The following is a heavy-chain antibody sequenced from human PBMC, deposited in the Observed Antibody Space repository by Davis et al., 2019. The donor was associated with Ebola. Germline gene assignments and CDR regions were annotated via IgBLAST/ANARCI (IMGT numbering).Heavy chain of an antibody. CDR1: GYTFNSHG. Sequence: ASVKVSCKASGYTFNSHGISWVRQAPGQGLEWMAWISAYNGHTNYAQKFQGRLTLTTDTSTSTVYMELRSLTSDDTAEYYCAREEIYSFGLFVYTYNGMDVWGQGTTVTVSS. V-gene: IGHV1-18*01. CDR2: ISAYNGHT. D-gene: IGHD4-11*01. J-gene: IGHJ6*02. CDR3: AREEIYSFGLFVYTYNGMDV.